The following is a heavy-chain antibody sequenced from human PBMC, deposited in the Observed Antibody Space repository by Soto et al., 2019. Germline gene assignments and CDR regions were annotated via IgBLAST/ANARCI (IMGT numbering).Heavy chain of an antibody. CDR1: GFPFINPC. CDR2: IKSRALGGTT. Sequence: TGGSQRVCCAGLGFPFINPCGHWIRNVPGKGLEWVGRIKSRALGGTTDFAAPVRGRFAITRDDSRNVAYMQMNSLHTEDTAVYYCTTDSYSSMVVVRFDYWGHGSLVTVSS. V-gene: IGHV3-15*07. J-gene: IGHJ4*01. D-gene: IGHD2-15*01. CDR3: TTDSYSSMVVVRFDY.